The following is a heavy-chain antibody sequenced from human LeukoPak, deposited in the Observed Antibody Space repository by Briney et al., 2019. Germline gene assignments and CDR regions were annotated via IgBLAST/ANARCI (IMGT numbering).Heavy chain of an antibody. CDR2: IKQDGSEK. CDR1: GFTFSTFW. D-gene: IGHD3-3*01. CDR3: ARERQNKDFWSGGDY. V-gene: IGHV3-7*01. J-gene: IGHJ4*02. Sequence: GGSLRLSCAASGFTFSTFWMSWVRQAPGKGLEWVANIKQDGSEKYYVDSVKGRFTISRGNAKNSLYLQMNSLRAEDTAVYYCARERQNKDFWSGGDYWGQGTLVTVSS.